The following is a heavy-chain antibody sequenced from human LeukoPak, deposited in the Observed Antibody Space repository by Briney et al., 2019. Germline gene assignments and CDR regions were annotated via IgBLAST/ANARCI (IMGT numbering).Heavy chain of an antibody. CDR1: GYSFTSYW. CDR3: ARHVSPAAYTDAFDI. J-gene: IGHJ3*02. D-gene: IGHD2-2*01. V-gene: IGHV5-51*01. Sequence: GESLKISCKGSGYSFTSYWIGWVRQMPGKDLEGMGIIYPGDSDTRYSPSFQGQVTISADKSISTAYLQWSSLKASDTAMYYCARHVSPAAYTDAFDIWGQGTMVTVSS. CDR2: IYPGDSDT.